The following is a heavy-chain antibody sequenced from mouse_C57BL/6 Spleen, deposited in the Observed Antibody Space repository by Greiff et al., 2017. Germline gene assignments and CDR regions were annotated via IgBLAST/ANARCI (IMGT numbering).Heavy chain of an antibody. CDR1: GYSITSGYY. J-gene: IGHJ4*01. CDR3: ARYYDYGLYAMDY. V-gene: IGHV3-6*01. Sequence: DVQLQESGPGLVKPSQSLSLTCSVTGYSITSGYYWNWIRQFPGNKLEWMGYISYDGSNNYNPSLINRISITRDTSKNQFFLKLNSVTTEDTATYYCARYYDYGLYAMDYWGQGTSVTVSS. D-gene: IGHD2-4*01. CDR2: ISYDGSN.